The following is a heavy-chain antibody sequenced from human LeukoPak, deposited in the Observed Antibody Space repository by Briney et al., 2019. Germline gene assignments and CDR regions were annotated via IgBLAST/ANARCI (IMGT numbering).Heavy chain of an antibody. CDR2: INWHGDSL. CDR3: ARVGKYCRSTSCYTRYYYYMDV. CDR1: GFIFDDYG. Sequence: PPGGSLRLSCVASGFIFDDYGMSWVRQAPGKGLEWVAGINWHGDSLGYGESVKGRFTSSRDSAKKSLYLQMNSLRAEDTAVYYCARVGKYCRSTSCYTRYYYYMDVWGKGTAVTVSS. J-gene: IGHJ6*03. V-gene: IGHV3-20*04. D-gene: IGHD2-2*02.